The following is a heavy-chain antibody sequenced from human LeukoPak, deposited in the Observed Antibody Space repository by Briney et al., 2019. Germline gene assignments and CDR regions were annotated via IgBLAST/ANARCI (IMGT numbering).Heavy chain of an antibody. J-gene: IGHJ4*02. Sequence: GGSLRLSCAASGFTFTTYAMSWVRQVPGKGLEWVSDINDNGGSTFYADSVKGRFTISRDNAKNSLYLQMNSLRAEDTAVYYCARDTKRWLQWDYFDYWGQGTLVTVSS. CDR1: GFTFTTYA. CDR2: INDNGGST. V-gene: IGHV3-23*01. D-gene: IGHD5-24*01. CDR3: ARDTKRWLQWDYFDY.